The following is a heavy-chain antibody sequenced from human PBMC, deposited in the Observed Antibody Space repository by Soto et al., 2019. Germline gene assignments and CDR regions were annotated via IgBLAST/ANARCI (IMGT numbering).Heavy chain of an antibody. CDR3: VRGFCSTASCFASAYFDY. CDR1: DGSFSGYF. CDR2: INQGGST. D-gene: IGHD2-2*01. Sequence: SETLSLTCAVYDGSFSGYFWSWIRQSPGKGLEWIGEINQGGSTNYNPSLRSRVTVSVDTSKNQFSLRLSSVTAADTAVYYCVRGFCSTASCFASAYFDYWGQGALVTVSS. J-gene: IGHJ4*02. V-gene: IGHV4-34*01.